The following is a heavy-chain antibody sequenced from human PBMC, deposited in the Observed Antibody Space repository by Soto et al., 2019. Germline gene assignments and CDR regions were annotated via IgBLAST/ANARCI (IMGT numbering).Heavy chain of an antibody. D-gene: IGHD3-3*01. V-gene: IGHV1-2*02. Sequence: PSVKVSCKASGYTFTGYYMHWVRQARGQGLEWMGWINPSSGGTNYSQKFQGRVTMTRDTSISTAYMELSRLRSDDTAVYYCARVSRLRFLEWLGWFEPWGPGTMVTVSS. CDR1: GYTFTGYY. CDR2: INPSSGGT. J-gene: IGHJ5*02. CDR3: ARVSRLRFLEWLGWFEP.